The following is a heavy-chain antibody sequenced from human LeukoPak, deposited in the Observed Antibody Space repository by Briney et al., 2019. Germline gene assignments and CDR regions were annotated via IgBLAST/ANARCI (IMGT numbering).Heavy chain of an antibody. V-gene: IGHV3-48*03. J-gene: IGHJ4*02. Sequence: PGGSLRLSCAASGFTFSSYEFNWVRQAPGKGLEWISYIRSSDNLIYYADSVRGRFTVSRDNAKSSLYLQMNNLRAEDTAVYYCARETASCGGDCYDYWGQGTLVTVPS. CDR1: GFTFSSYE. CDR3: ARETASCGGDCYDY. D-gene: IGHD2-21*01. CDR2: IRSSDNLI.